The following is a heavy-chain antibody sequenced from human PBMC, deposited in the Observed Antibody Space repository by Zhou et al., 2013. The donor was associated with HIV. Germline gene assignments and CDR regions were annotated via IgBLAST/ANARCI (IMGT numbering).Heavy chain of an antibody. V-gene: IGHV1-69*05. CDR3: AITTYYDILTGYESNAFDI. J-gene: IGHJ3*02. CDR2: IIPIFGTA. Sequence: QVQLVQSGAEVKKPGSSVKVSCKASGGTFSSYAISWVRQAPGQGLEWMGGIIPIFGTANYAQKFQGRVTITTDESTSTAYMELSSLRSEDTAVYYCAITTYYDILTGYESNAFDIWGQGTMVTVSS. CDR1: GGTFSSYA. D-gene: IGHD3-9*01.